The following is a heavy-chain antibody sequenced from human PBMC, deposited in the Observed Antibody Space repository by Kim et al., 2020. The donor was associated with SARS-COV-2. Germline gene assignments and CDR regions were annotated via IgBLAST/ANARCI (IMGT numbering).Heavy chain of an antibody. D-gene: IGHD5-18*01. J-gene: IGHJ4*01. Sequence: NYNPSLRRRVTISVDTSKNQFSLKLSSVTAADTAVYYCARDGDTAMVFDYWAMEPWSPSPQ. CDR3: ARDGDTAMVFDY. V-gene: IGHV4-59*01.